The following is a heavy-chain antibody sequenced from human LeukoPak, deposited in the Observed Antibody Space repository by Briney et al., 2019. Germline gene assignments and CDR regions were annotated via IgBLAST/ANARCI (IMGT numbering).Heavy chain of an antibody. CDR3: AKNRPIAAAGCMDV. V-gene: IGHV3-66*01. CDR1: GFTVSVNY. J-gene: IGHJ6*02. D-gene: IGHD6-13*01. CDR2: IYSGRTT. Sequence: GGSLRLSCAASGFTVSVNYMSWVRQAPGKGLEWVSVIYSGRTTHYADSVKGRFTISSDNSKNTLYLQMNSLRAEDTAVYYCAKNRPIAAAGCMDVWGQGTTVTVSS.